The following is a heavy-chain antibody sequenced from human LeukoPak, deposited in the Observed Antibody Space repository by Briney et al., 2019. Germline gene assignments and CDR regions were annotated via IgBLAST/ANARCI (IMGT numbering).Heavy chain of an antibody. CDR2: TYYRSTWYN. J-gene: IGHJ5*02. V-gene: IGHV6-1*01. CDR1: GDSVSSNSVT. CDR3: ARRLTQYDCFDP. D-gene: IGHD2-2*01. Sequence: SQTLSLTCAISGDSVSSNSVTWNWIRQSPSRGLEWLGRTYYRSTWYNDYAVSVRGRINVNPDTSKTQFSLPLSSLTPEDTAVYYCARRLTQYDCFDPWGQGILVTVSS.